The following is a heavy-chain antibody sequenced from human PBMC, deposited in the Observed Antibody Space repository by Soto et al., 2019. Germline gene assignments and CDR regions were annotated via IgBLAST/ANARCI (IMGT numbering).Heavy chain of an antibody. J-gene: IGHJ6*02. CDR1: GFTFSDYY. CDR3: ARATLSKTFYYYYGMDV. V-gene: IGHV3-11*01. CDR2: ISSSGSTI. Sequence: GGSLRLSCAASGFTFSDYYMSWIRQAPGKGLEWVSYISSSGSTIYYADSVKGRFTISRDNAKNSLYLQMNSLRAEDTAVYYRARATLSKTFYYYYGMDVWGQGATVTVSS. D-gene: IGHD1-1*01.